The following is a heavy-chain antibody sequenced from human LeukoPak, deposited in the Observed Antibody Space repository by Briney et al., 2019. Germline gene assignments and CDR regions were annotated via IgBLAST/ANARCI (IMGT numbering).Heavy chain of an antibody. V-gene: IGHV4-59*01. CDR1: GGSISSYY. J-gene: IGHJ4*02. D-gene: IGHD1-1*01. CDR3: ARDRRAGTPPGEWGY. CDR2: IYYSGST. Sequence: SETLSLTCTVSGGSISSYYWSWIRQPPGKGLEWIGYIYYSGSTNYNPSLKSRVPISVDTSKNQFSLKLSSVTAADTAVYYCARDRRAGTPPGEWGYWGQGTLVTVSS.